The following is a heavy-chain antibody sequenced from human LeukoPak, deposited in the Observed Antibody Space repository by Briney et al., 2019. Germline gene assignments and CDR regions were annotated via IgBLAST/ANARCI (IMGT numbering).Heavy chain of an antibody. Sequence: HPGGSLRLSCAASGFTFSSYAMSWVRQAPGKGLEWVSAISGSGGSAYYADSVKGRFTISRDNSKNTLYLQMNSLRAEDTAVYYCAKDQYSSGWYDYWGQGTLVTVSS. J-gene: IGHJ4*02. CDR3: AKDQYSSGWYDY. CDR2: ISGSGGSA. V-gene: IGHV3-23*01. D-gene: IGHD6-19*01. CDR1: GFTFSSYA.